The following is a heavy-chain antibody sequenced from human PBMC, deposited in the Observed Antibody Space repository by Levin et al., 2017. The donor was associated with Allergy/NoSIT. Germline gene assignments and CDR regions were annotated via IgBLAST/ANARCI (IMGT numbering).Heavy chain of an antibody. CDR2: IKSKTDGGTT. CDR3: TTVGVSVVRGVIITFDYYYYGMDG. CDR1: GFTFSNAW. V-gene: IGHV3-15*01. J-gene: IGHJ6*02. D-gene: IGHD3-10*01. Sequence: GGSLRLAWAASGFTFSNAWMSWVRQAPGKGLEWVGRIKSKTDGGTTDYAAPVKGRFTISRDDSKNTLYLQMNSLKTEDTAVYYCTTVGVSVVRGVIITFDYYYYGMDGWGQGTTVTVSS.